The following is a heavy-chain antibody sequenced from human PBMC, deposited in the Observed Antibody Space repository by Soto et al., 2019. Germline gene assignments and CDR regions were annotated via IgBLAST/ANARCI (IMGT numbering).Heavy chain of an antibody. J-gene: IGHJ5*02. V-gene: IGHV1-46*03. CDR3: ARTPAAYSSWFDP. Sequence: ASMRESGTASCYTFTTYKMHWVRQAPGQGLEWMGIINPSGGSTSYAQKFQGRVTMTRDTSTGTVYMELSSLRSEDTAVYYCARTPAAYSSWFDPWGQGTLVTVSS. CDR2: INPSGGST. CDR1: CYTFTTYK. D-gene: IGHD2-2*01.